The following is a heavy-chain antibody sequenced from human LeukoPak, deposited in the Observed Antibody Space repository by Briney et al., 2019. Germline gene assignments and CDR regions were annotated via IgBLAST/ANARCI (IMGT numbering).Heavy chain of an antibody. Sequence: SETLSLTCAVSGGSILTTNWWSWVRQPPGKGLEWIGEVHLSGASNYNPSLKSRVNMSIDKSKNQLSLELTSVTAADTAIYYCTREGGAFSPFGFWGQGTLVTVSS. V-gene: IGHV4-4*02. CDR2: VHLSGAS. D-gene: IGHD1-26*01. CDR1: GGSILTTNW. CDR3: TREGGAFSPFGF. J-gene: IGHJ4*02.